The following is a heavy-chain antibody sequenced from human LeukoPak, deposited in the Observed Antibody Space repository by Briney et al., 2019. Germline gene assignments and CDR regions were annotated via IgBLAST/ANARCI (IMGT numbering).Heavy chain of an antibody. J-gene: IGHJ5*01. CDR1: GFTFSRSD. D-gene: IGHD6-6*01. CDR2: ISGSSSYI. CDR3: ARGSSNVAARNNWFGS. Sequence: GGSLRLPCAASGFTFSRSDMNWVRQAPGKGLEWVSSISGSSSYIYYTDSLKGRFTISRDNAKNSLYLQMNSLRAEDTAVYYCARGSSNVAARNNWFGSWGQGTPVIVSS. V-gene: IGHV3-21*01.